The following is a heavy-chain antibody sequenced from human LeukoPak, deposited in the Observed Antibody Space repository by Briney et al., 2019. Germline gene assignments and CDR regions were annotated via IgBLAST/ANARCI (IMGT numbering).Heavy chain of an antibody. CDR3: TTDNRWPGAYYFDY. D-gene: IGHD1-14*01. CDR1: GFTFSNAW. V-gene: IGHV3-15*01. Sequence: GGSLRLSCAASGFTFSNAWMSWVRQAPGKGLEWVGRIKSKTDGGTTDYAAPVKGRFTISRDDSKNTLYLQMNSLKTEDTAVYYYTTDNRWPGAYYFDYWGQGTLVTVSS. J-gene: IGHJ4*02. CDR2: IKSKTDGGTT.